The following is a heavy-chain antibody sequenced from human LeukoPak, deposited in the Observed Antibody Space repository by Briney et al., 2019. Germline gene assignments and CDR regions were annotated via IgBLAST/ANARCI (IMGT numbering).Heavy chain of an antibody. D-gene: IGHD6-19*01. CDR3: ARDYADSSGWDFDY. V-gene: IGHV1-2*02. Sequence: GASVKVSFKASGYTFTGYYMHWVRQAPGQGLEWMGWINPNSGGTNYAQKFQGRVTMTRDTSISTAYMELSRLRSDDTAVYYCARDYADSSGWDFDYWGQGTLVTVSS. CDR1: GYTFTGYY. CDR2: INPNSGGT. J-gene: IGHJ4*02.